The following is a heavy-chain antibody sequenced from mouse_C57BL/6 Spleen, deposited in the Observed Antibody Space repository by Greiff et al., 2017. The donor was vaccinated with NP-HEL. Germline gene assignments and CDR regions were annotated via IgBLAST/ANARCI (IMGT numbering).Heavy chain of an antibody. D-gene: IGHD3-2*02. V-gene: IGHV1-26*01. CDR1: GYTFTDYY. CDR2: INPNNGGT. CDR3: ARETAQNYFDY. Sequence: EVQLQQSGPELVKPGASVKISCKASGYTFTDYYMNWVKQSHGKSLEWIGDINPNNGGTSYNQKFKGKATLTVDKSSSTAYMELRSLTSEDSAVYYCARETAQNYFDYWGQGTTLTVSS. J-gene: IGHJ2*01.